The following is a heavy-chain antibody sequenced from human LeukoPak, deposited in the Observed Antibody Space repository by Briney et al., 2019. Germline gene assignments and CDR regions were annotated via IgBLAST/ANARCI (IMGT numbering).Heavy chain of an antibody. Sequence: SETLSLTCTVPGGSISSYYWSCIRQPPGRGLEWVGYIYYSGSTNYNPSLKSRVTISVDTSKNQFSLKLSSVTAADTAVYYCARDSPNDYGDAFDIWGQGTMVTVSS. V-gene: IGHV4-59*01. CDR1: GGSISSYY. J-gene: IGHJ3*02. CDR3: ARDSPNDYGDAFDI. CDR2: IYYSGST. D-gene: IGHD4-17*01.